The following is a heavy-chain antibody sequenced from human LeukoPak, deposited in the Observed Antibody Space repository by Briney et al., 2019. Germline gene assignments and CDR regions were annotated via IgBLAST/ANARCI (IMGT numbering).Heavy chain of an antibody. CDR3: ARESGDILTGYSAPGY. CDR2: MRQDGSEI. V-gene: IGHV3-7*01. CDR1: GFPFNVQT. Sequence: GGSLRLSCAASGFPFNVQTMSWVRQAPGKGLDWVASMRQDGSEIYYVDSVKGRFTISRDNSKNTLYLQMNSLRAEDTAVYYCARESGDILTGYSAPGYWGQGTLVTVSS. D-gene: IGHD3-9*01. J-gene: IGHJ4*02.